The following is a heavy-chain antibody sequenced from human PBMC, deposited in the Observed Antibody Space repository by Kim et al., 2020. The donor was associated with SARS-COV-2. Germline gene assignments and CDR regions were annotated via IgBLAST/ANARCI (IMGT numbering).Heavy chain of an antibody. J-gene: IGHJ2*01. Sequence: DSVKGRFTISRDNSKNTLYLKMNSLRAEDTAVYYCAKDGYYYDSSGYFDLWGRGTLVTVSS. CDR3: AKDGYYYDSSGYFDL. V-gene: IGHV3-30*02. D-gene: IGHD3-22*01.